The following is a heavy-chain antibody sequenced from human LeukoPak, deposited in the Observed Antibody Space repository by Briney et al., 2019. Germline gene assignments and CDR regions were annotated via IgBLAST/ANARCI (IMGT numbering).Heavy chain of an antibody. CDR1: GGSISSYY. V-gene: IGHV4-59*12. CDR2: IYYSGST. D-gene: IGHD3-22*01. Sequence: SETLSLTCTVSGGSISSYYWSWIRQPPGKGLEWIGYIYYSGSTNYNPSLKSRVTISVDTSKNQFSLKLSSVTAADTAVYYCARLGYYDSSGYYPYYFDYWGQGTLVTVSS. J-gene: IGHJ4*02. CDR3: ARLGYYDSSGYYPYYFDY.